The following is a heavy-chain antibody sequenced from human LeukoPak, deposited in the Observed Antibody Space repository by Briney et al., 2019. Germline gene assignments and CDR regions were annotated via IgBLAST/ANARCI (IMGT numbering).Heavy chain of an antibody. CDR2: ISGSGGST. D-gene: IGHD5-12*01. CDR3: AKVYSGYDSDDAFDI. V-gene: IGHV3-23*01. Sequence: GGTLRLSYAASRFPFSSYGMSWVRQAPGKGLEGVSLISGSGGSTYYADSVKGRFTISRDNSKNTLYLQMNSLRAEDTAIYYCAKVYSGYDSDDAFDIWGQGTMVTVSS. J-gene: IGHJ3*02. CDR1: RFPFSSYG.